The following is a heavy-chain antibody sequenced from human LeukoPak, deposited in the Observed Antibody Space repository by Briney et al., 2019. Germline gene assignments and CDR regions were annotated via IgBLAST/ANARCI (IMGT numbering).Heavy chain of an antibody. Sequence: ASVKVSCKASGYTFTSYYMHWVRQAPGQGLEWMGWINTNTGNPTYAQGFTGRFVFSLDTSVSTAYLQISSLKAEDTAVYYCAGLQQLVLDYWGQGTLVTVSS. CDR3: AGLQQLVLDY. CDR2: INTNTGNP. V-gene: IGHV7-4-1*02. J-gene: IGHJ4*02. D-gene: IGHD6-13*01. CDR1: GYTFTSYY.